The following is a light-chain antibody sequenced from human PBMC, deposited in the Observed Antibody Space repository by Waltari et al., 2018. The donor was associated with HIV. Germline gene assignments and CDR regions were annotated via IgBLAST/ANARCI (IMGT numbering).Light chain of an antibody. CDR3: CSYAGSYTYV. Sequence: QSALTQPRSVSGSPGQSATLSCTGTSSDVGGYNYVSWYQHHPGKAPKLMIYDVSKRPSGVPDRFSGSKSGNTASLTISGLQAEDEADYYCCSYAGSYTYVFGTLTKVTVL. CDR1: SSDVGGYNY. J-gene: IGLJ1*01. V-gene: IGLV2-11*01. CDR2: DVS.